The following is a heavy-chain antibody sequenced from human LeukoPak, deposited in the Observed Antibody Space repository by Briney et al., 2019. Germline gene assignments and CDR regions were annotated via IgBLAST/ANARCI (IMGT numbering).Heavy chain of an antibody. Sequence: GGSLRLSCAASTLTFSNHGMHWVRQAPGKGLEWVAVISDDGSNKEYADSVKGRFTISRDNSENTLYLRMNSLRADDSAVYYCAKVAYTGSYMHGFDIWGQGTMVTVSS. D-gene: IGHD1-26*01. J-gene: IGHJ3*02. CDR2: ISDDGSNK. CDR1: TLTFSNHG. V-gene: IGHV3-30*18. CDR3: AKVAYTGSYMHGFDI.